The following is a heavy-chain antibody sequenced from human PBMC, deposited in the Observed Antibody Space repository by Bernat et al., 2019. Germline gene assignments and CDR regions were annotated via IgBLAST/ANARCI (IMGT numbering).Heavy chain of an antibody. V-gene: IGHV5-51*01. D-gene: IGHD6-19*01. Sequence: EVQLVQSGAEVKKPGESLKISCKGSGYSFPYYWIGWERQMPGKGLEWMGIIYPSDSDTRYSPSFQGQVTISADKSISTAYLQWNSLKASDTAMYFCARHYSSGWKEYFHHWGQGTLVTVSS. CDR1: GYSFPYYW. J-gene: IGHJ1*01. CDR3: ARHYSSGWKEYFHH. CDR2: IYPSDSDT.